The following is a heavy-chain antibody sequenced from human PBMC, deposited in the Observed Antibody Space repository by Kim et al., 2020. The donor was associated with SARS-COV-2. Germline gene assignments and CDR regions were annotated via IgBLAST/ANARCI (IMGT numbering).Heavy chain of an antibody. CDR3: ARVRFGYQLSRVFDY. D-gene: IGHD2-2*01. V-gene: IGHV1-8*01. J-gene: IGHJ4*02. Sequence: QKVQGRVTMTRNTSISTAYMELSSLRSEDTAVYYCARVRFGYQLSRVFDYWGQGTLVTVSS.